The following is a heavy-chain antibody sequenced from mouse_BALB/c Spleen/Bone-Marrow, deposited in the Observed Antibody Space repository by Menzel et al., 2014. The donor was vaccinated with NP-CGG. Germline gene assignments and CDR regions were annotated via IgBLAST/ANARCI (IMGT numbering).Heavy chain of an antibody. CDR1: GFNITDTY. CDR2: IDPANGNT. Sequence: EVQGVESGAELVKPGASVKLSCTASGFNITDTYMHWVKQRPEQGLEWIGRIDPANGNTKYDPKFQGKATITADTSSNTAYLRLSSLTSEDTGGYYCASNRHAWYFDVWGAGTTVTGSS. CDR3: ASNRHAWYFDV. D-gene: IGHD2-14*01. V-gene: IGHV14-3*02. J-gene: IGHJ1*01.